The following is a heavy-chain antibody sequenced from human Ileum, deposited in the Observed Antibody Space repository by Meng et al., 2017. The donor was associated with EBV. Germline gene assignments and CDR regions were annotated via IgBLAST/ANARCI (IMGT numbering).Heavy chain of an antibody. CDR3: ATGVADFEY. CDR2: MNPNRGTT. V-gene: IGHV1-8*01. J-gene: IGHJ4*02. D-gene: IGHD6-19*01. Sequence: QVQLGQSGAEVKKPGASGKVSCKASGYTFTSYDINWVRQGTGQGLEWMGWMNPNRGTTGYAQKFQGRVTMTRNISKSTAYMDLSSLRSEDTAVYYCATGVADFEYWGQGTLVTVSS. CDR1: GYTFTSYD.